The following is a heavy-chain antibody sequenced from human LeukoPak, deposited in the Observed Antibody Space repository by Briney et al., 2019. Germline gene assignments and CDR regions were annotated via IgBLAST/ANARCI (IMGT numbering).Heavy chain of an antibody. CDR3: ARRQLYCSSTSCYNWFDP. CDR1: GYSFTSYW. D-gene: IGHD2-2*01. Sequence: GESLKISCKGSGYSFTSYWIGWVRQIPGKGLEWMGSIYPGDSDNRYSPSFQGQVTISAEKSISTAYLQWSSLKASDTAMYYCARRQLYCSSTSCYNWFDPWGQGTLVTVSS. J-gene: IGHJ5*02. V-gene: IGHV5-51*01. CDR2: IYPGDSDN.